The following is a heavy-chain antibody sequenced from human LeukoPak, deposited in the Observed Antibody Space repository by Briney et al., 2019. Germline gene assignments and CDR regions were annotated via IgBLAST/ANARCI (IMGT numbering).Heavy chain of an antibody. D-gene: IGHD3-22*01. Sequence: SETLSLTCAVSGGSISSGSYYWSWIRQPAGKGLEWIGRIYTSGSTNYNPSLKSRVTISVDTSKNQFSLKLSSVTAADTAVYYCAREGSSGYYDYFDYWGQGTLVTVSS. CDR1: GGSISSGSYY. V-gene: IGHV4-61*02. CDR3: AREGSSGYYDYFDY. J-gene: IGHJ4*02. CDR2: IYTSGST.